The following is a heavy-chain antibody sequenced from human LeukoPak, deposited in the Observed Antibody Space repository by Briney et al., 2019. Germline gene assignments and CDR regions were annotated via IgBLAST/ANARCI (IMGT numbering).Heavy chain of an antibody. D-gene: IGHD6-19*01. J-gene: IGHJ4*02. CDR1: GFTFNSYW. V-gene: IGHV3-53*01. Sequence: GGSLRLSCAASGFTFNSYWMSWVRQAPGKGLAWVSVIYSGGSTYYADSVKGRFTISRDNSKNTLYLQMNSLRAEDTAVYYCARGDHSGWTGVFDYWGQGTLVTVSS. CDR2: IYSGGST. CDR3: ARGDHSGWTGVFDY.